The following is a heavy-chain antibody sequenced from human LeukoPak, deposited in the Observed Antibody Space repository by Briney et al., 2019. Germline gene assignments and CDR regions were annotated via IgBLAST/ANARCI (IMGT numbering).Heavy chain of an antibody. J-gene: IGHJ4*02. CDR3: ATQSYGLLDY. V-gene: IGHV3-7*01. D-gene: IGHD3-10*01. CDR2: IKQDGSEK. CDR1: GFTFTSYW. Sequence: PGGSVRLSCAASGFTFTSYWMSWVRQAPGKGLEWVANIKQDGSEKYYVDSVKGRFTISRDNAKNSLYLQMNSLRAEDTAVYYCATQSYGLLDYWGQGTLVTVSS.